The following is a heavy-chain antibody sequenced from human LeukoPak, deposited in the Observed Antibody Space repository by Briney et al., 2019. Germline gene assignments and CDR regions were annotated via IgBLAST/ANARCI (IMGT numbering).Heavy chain of an antibody. Sequence: SETLSLTCTVSGDSISSGDYYWSWIRQPAGKGLEWIGRISSSGSTNYNPSLKSRVTISVDTSKNQFSLKLSSVTAADTAVYYCARRGSYYDSSGYDRYYFDYWGQGTLVTVSS. CDR2: ISSSGST. CDR1: GDSISSGDYY. J-gene: IGHJ4*02. D-gene: IGHD3-22*01. V-gene: IGHV4-61*02. CDR3: ARRGSYYDSSGYDRYYFDY.